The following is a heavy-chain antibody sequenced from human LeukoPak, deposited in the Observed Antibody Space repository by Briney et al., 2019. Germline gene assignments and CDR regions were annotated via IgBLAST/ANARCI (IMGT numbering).Heavy chain of an antibody. Sequence: GGSLRLSCAASGFTFDDYGMTWVRQAPGKGLEWVSDISWNGGSTGYADSVKGRFTISRDNAENTLYLQMNNLRPDDTAFYFCVKEGVEYSYSYGDYWGQGTLVTVSS. J-gene: IGHJ4*02. D-gene: IGHD3-16*01. CDR2: ISWNGGST. CDR1: GFTFDDYG. V-gene: IGHV3-20*04. CDR3: VKEGVEYSYSYGDY.